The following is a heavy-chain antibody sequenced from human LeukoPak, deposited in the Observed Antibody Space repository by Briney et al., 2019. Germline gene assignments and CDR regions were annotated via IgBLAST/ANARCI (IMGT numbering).Heavy chain of an antibody. CDR3: AKDAGAAAAGTWYYYYYMDV. CDR1: GFTFDDYA. CDR2: ISWNSGSI. J-gene: IGHJ6*03. Sequence: PGGSLRLSCAASGFTFDDYAMHWVRQAPGKGLVWVSGISWNSGSIGYADSVKGRFTISRDNSKNTLYLQMNSLRAEDTAVYYCAKDAGAAAAGTWYYYYYMDVWGKGTTVTVSS. V-gene: IGHV3-9*01. D-gene: IGHD6-13*01.